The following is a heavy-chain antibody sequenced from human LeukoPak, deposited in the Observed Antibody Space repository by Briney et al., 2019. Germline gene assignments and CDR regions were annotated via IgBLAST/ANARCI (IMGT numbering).Heavy chain of an antibody. CDR1: GFAFSSYG. CDR3: AKDRDYGDYVYFDL. V-gene: IGHV3-30*18. D-gene: IGHD4-17*01. Sequence: GRPLRLSCAASGFAFSSYGMHWVRQAPGKGLEWVAVISYDGSNKYYADSVKGRFTISRDNSKNTLYLQMNSLRAEDTAVYYCAKDRDYGDYVYFDLWGRSTLVTVSS. J-gene: IGHJ2*01. CDR2: ISYDGSNK.